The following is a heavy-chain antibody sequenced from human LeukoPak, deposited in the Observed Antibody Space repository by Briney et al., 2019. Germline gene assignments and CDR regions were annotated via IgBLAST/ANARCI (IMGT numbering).Heavy chain of an antibody. D-gene: IGHD1-26*01. CDR2: INTNTGNP. J-gene: IGHJ5*02. V-gene: IGHV7-4-1*02. Sequence: ASVKVSCKASGYTFTSYAMNWVRQAPGQGLEWMGWINTNTGNPTYAQGFTGRFVFSLDTSVSTAYLQISSLKAEDTAVYYCARDHSGSPATTFDPWGQRTLVTVSS. CDR3: ARDHSGSPATTFDP. CDR1: GYTFTSYA.